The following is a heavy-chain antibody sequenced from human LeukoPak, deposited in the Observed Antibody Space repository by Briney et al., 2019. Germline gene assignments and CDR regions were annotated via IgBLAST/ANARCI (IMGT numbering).Heavy chain of an antibody. J-gene: IGHJ4*02. Sequence: GGSLRLSSAASGFSFSDFYMSWIRPAPGIGLEWISYIGTRSNPIYYADSVKGRFTISRDYAKNSLYLQMNSLRDEDTAVYFCAREARGFGSDLDYWGQGILVTVSS. CDR2: IGTRSNPI. V-gene: IGHV3-11*01. CDR1: GFSFSDFY. D-gene: IGHD3-10*01. CDR3: AREARGFGSDLDY.